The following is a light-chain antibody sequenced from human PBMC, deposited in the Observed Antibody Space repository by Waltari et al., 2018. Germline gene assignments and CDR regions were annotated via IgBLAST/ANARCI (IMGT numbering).Light chain of an antibody. Sequence: QSALTQPPSVSASPGQSVTISCTGTSSDVGSYDRVSWYQQPPGPAPKLLFSEVPNPPAGVPDGVAGSKSGNTAFLTISGLQAGDEADYYCSSFTSSSTWVFGGGTKLTVL. V-gene: IGLV2-18*02. CDR1: SSDVGSYDR. CDR2: EVP. J-gene: IGLJ3*02. CDR3: SSFTSSSTWV.